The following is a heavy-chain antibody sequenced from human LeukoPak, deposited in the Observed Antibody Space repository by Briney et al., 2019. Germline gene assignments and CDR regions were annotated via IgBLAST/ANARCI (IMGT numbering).Heavy chain of an antibody. D-gene: IGHD2-15*01. CDR3: ARARYCSGGTCRMWDY. CDR1: GYTFTSYY. V-gene: IGHV1-46*01. CDR2: INPSGGST. J-gene: IGHJ4*02. Sequence: ASVKVSCKASGYTFTSYYMHWVRQAPGQGLEWMGIINPSGGSTSYAQKFQGRVTMTRDTSTSTVYMELSSLRSEDTAVYYCARARYCSGGTCRMWDYWGQGTLVTVSS.